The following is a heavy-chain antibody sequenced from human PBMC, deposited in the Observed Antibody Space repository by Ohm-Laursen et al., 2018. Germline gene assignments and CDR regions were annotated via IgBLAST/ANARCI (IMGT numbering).Heavy chain of an antibody. Sequence: SLRLSCAASGFTFPPYWMSWVRQAPGKGLEWVANIKYDGTVKNYVDSVEGRFTISRDNAQNSLYLQMNSLRAEDTAVYYCARAPTTVVTPRWFDPWGQGTLVTVSS. V-gene: IGHV3-7*01. CDR3: ARAPTTVVTPRWFDP. CDR2: IKYDGTVK. J-gene: IGHJ5*02. D-gene: IGHD4-23*01. CDR1: GFTFPPYW.